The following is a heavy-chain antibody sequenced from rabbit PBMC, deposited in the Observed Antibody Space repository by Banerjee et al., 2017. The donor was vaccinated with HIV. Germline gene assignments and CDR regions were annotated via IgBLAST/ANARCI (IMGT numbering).Heavy chain of an antibody. Sequence: QEQLEESGGGLVKPEGSLTLTCTASGFTLSSYWICWVRQAPGKGPEWIACIYAGDGSTDYASWAKGRFTISKTSSTTVTLQMTSLTAADTATYFCARGWAGSNYSGLWGPGTLVTVS. J-gene: IGHJ4*01. V-gene: IGHV1S45*01. CDR3: ARGWAGSNYSGL. CDR2: IYAGDGST. D-gene: IGHD8-1*01. CDR1: GFTLSSYW.